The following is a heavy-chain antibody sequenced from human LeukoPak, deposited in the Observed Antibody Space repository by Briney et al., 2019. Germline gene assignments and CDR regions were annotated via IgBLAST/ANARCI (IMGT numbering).Heavy chain of an antibody. Sequence: PGGSLRLSCAASGFTFSSYGMHWVRQAPGKGLEGVAVMSFDGSHKYYTDSVKGRLTISRDNSRNTLYLQMNSLRAEDTAVYYCAKGGLGGTYAEGGVDYWGQGTLVTVSS. D-gene: IGHD4-17*01. CDR2: MSFDGSHK. J-gene: IGHJ4*02. CDR3: AKGGLGGTYAEGGVDY. CDR1: GFTFSSYG. V-gene: IGHV3-30*18.